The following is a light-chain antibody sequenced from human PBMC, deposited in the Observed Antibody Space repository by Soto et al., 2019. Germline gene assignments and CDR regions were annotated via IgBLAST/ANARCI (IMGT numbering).Light chain of an antibody. CDR3: SSYTSSSTLYV. Sequence: QSALTQPASVSGSPGQSITISCTGTSSDVSGYNYVSWYQQHPGKAPKLMIYDVSNRPSGVSNRFSGSKSGNTASLTISGLQAEDEADYYCSSYTSSSTLYVFGTGPKVTVL. CDR2: DVS. CDR1: SSDVSGYNY. V-gene: IGLV2-14*01. J-gene: IGLJ1*01.